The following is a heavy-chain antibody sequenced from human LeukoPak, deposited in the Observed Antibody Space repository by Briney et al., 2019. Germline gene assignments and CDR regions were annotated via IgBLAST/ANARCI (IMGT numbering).Heavy chain of an antibody. V-gene: IGHV1-46*01. CDR1: GYSFTSYY. CDR2: INPSGGGSST. Sequence: ASVKVSCKASGYSFTSYYIHWVRQAPGQGLEWMAMINPSGGGSSTTYAQKFQGTLTLTRDMSTSTVYMELSSLRSEDTAVYYCARSITIFGVATLGYRGQGTLVTVSS. J-gene: IGHJ4*02. D-gene: IGHD3-3*01. CDR3: ARSITIFGVATLGY.